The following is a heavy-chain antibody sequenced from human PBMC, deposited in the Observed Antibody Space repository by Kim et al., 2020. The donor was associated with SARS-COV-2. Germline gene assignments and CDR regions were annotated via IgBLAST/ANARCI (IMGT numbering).Heavy chain of an antibody. CDR3: ARVRVCGGDCYLLDY. Sequence: GESLKISCKGSGYSFTSYWIGWVRQMPGKGLEWMGIIYPGDSDTRYSPSFQGQVTISADKSISTAYLQWSSLKASDTAVYYCARVRVCGGDCYLLDYWGQGPLVTVSS. V-gene: IGHV5-51*01. CDR2: IYPGDSDT. CDR1: GYSFTSYW. D-gene: IGHD2-21*02. J-gene: IGHJ4*02.